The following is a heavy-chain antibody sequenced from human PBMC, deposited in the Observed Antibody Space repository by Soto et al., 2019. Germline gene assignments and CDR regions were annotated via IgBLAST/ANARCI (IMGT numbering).Heavy chain of an antibody. CDR2: IIPIFGTA. J-gene: IGHJ6*02. D-gene: IGHD6-19*01. Sequence: QVQLVQSGAEVKKPGSSVKVSCKASGGTFSSYAISWVRQAPGQGLEWMGGIIPIFGTANYAQKFQGRVTITADESTSTAYMELGSLRSEDTAVYYCARDHGYSSGWYRGYYYYYGMDVWGQGTTVTVSS. CDR1: GGTFSSYA. V-gene: IGHV1-69*01. CDR3: ARDHGYSSGWYRGYYYYYGMDV.